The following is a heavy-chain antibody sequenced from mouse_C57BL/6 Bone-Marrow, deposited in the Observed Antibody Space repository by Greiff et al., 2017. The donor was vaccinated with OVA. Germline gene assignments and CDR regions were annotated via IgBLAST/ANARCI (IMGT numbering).Heavy chain of an antibody. CDR1: GYTFTGYW. J-gene: IGHJ3*01. Sequence: QVQLQQSGAELMKPGASVKLSCKATGYTFTGYWLEWVKQRPGHGLEWIGEIFPGSGSTNYNEKFKGKATFTADTSSNTAYMLLSSLTTEYSAIYYCARTNYGIPAWFAYWGQGTLVTVSA. CDR2: IFPGSGST. CDR3: ARTNYGIPAWFAY. D-gene: IGHD2-1*01. V-gene: IGHV1-9*01.